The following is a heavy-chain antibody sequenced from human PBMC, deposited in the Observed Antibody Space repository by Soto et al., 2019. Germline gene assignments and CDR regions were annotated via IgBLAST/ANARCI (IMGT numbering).Heavy chain of an antibody. CDR2: IYYSGST. CDR3: ARNIALAPFDY. J-gene: IGHJ4*02. V-gene: IGHV4-61*01. CDR1: GDSVSSNSYY. D-gene: IGHD3-3*02. Sequence: SETLSLTCSVSGDSVSSNSYYWSWIRQPPGKGLEWIGYIYYSGSTYYNPSLKSRVTISVDTSKNQFSLKLSSVTAADTAVYYCARNIALAPFDYWGQGTLVTVSS.